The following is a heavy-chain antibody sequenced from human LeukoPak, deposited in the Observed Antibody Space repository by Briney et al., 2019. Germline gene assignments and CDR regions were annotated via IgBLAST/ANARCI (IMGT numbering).Heavy chain of an antibody. CDR3: ASRIAVAAYVGLQH. CDR2: IYHSGST. J-gene: IGHJ1*01. Sequence: PSETLSLTCAVSGGSISSSNWWSWVRQPPGKGLEWIGEIYHSGSTDYNPSLKSRVTISVDKSKNQFSLKLSSVTAADTAVYYCASRIAVAAYVGLQHWGQGTLVTVSS. CDR1: GGSISSSNW. V-gene: IGHV4-4*02. D-gene: IGHD6-19*01.